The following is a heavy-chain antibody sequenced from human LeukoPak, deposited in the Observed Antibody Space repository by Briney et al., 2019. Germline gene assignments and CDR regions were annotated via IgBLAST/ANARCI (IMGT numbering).Heavy chain of an antibody. V-gene: IGHV1-69-2*01. Sequence: ASVKVSCKVSGYTFTDYYMHWVQQAPGKGLEWMGLVDPEDGETIHAEKFQGRVTITADTSTDTAYMELSSLRSEDTAVYYCATTPRFIVVVPAARDYYMGVWGKGTTVTVSS. J-gene: IGHJ6*03. CDR1: GYTFTDYY. CDR2: VDPEDGET. D-gene: IGHD2-2*01. CDR3: ATTPRFIVVVPAARDYYMGV.